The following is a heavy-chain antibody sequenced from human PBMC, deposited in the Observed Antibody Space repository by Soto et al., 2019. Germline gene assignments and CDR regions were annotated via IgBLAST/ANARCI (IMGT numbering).Heavy chain of an antibody. V-gene: IGHV3-11*01. J-gene: IGHJ4*02. CDR3: ASQPFSSSWYFDS. CDR2: ISGSGSTI. Sequence: QVQLVQSGGGLVKPGGSLRLSCAASGFTFNDYYITWIRQAPGKGLEWVSYISGSGSTIYYADSVKGRFTISRDNAKNSLYLQMNSLRAEDTAVSYCASQPFSSSWYFDSWGQGTLVTVSS. CDR1: GFTFNDYY. D-gene: IGHD6-19*01.